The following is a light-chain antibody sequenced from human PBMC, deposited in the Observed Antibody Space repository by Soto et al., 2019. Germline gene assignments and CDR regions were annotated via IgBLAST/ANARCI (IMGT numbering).Light chain of an antibody. CDR2: DAS. CDR1: QSISSW. CDR3: QQYHSYAWT. J-gene: IGKJ1*01. V-gene: IGKV1-5*01. Sequence: DIQMTQSPSTLSASVGDRVTISCGASQSISSWLAWYQQKPGKAPKLLIYDASSLESGVPSRFSGSGSGTEFTLTISSLQPDDFATYYCQQYHSYAWTFGQGDQGGYQ.